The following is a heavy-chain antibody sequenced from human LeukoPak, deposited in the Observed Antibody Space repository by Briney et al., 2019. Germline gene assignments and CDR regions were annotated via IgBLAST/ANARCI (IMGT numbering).Heavy chain of an antibody. D-gene: IGHD6-13*01. CDR2: IYTPGST. CDR3: ARVTGYRIEDYFDY. CDR1: GGSISSGSYY. V-gene: IGHV4-61*09. J-gene: IGHJ4*02. Sequence: SETLSLTCTVSGGSISSGSYYWNWIRQRQPAGKGLEWIGHIYTPGSTNYNPSLKSRVTISVETSKNEFSLKLRSVTAADTAVYYCARVTGYRIEDYFDYWGQGTLVTVSS.